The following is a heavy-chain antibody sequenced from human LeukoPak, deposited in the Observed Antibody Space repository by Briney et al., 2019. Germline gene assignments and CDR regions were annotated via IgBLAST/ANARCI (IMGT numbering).Heavy chain of an antibody. CDR1: GFTFSSYE. CDR3: ARPLWPDY. V-gene: IGHV3-48*03. J-gene: IGHJ4*02. CDR2: ISSSGGIT. Sequence: GGSLRLSWAASGFTFSSYEMNWVRQAPGNGLEWVSYISSSGGITYHADSGKGRFTISRDNVKNTLYLQMNSLRAEDSGVYYCARPLWPDYWGQGTLVTVSS. D-gene: IGHD2/OR15-2a*01.